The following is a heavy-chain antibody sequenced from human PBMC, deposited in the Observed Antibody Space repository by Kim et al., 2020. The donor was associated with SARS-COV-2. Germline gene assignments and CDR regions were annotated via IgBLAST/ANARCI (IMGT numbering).Heavy chain of an antibody. V-gene: IGHV1-46*01. D-gene: IGHD3-3*01. Sequence: ASVKVSCKASGYTFTSYYMHWVRQAPGQGLEWMGIINPSGGSTSYAQKFQGRVTMTRDTSTSTVYMELSSLRSEDTAVYYCARTPYYDFWSATFSPYYYYGMDVWGQGTTVTVSS. J-gene: IGHJ6*02. CDR1: GYTFTSYY. CDR3: ARTPYYDFWSATFSPYYYYGMDV. CDR2: INPSGGST.